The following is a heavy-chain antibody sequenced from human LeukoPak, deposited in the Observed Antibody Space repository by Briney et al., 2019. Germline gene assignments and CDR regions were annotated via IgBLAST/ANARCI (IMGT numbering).Heavy chain of an antibody. J-gene: IGHJ4*02. D-gene: IGHD3-3*01. CDR1: GFTFSSYA. Sequence: PGGSLRLSCAASGFTFSSYAMSWVRQAPGKGLEWVSAISGSGGSTYYADSVKGRFTISRDNSKNTLYLQMNSLRAEDTAVYYCAKRNYDFWSGYYTYFDYWGQGTLVTVSS. CDR3: AKRNYDFWSGYYTYFDY. V-gene: IGHV3-23*01. CDR2: ISGSGGST.